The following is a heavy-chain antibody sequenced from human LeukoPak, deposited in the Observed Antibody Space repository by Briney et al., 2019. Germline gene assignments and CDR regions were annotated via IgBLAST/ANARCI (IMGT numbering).Heavy chain of an antibody. Sequence: GGSLRLSCAASGFTFSSYARSWVRQAPGKGLEWVSAISGSGGSTYYADSVKGRFTIFRDNSKNTLYPQMNSLRAEDTAVYYCAKVEQQLVLNYYYGMDVWGKGTAVTVSS. V-gene: IGHV3-23*01. D-gene: IGHD6-13*01. CDR1: GFTFSSYA. CDR3: AKVEQQLVLNYYYGMDV. CDR2: ISGSGGST. J-gene: IGHJ6*04.